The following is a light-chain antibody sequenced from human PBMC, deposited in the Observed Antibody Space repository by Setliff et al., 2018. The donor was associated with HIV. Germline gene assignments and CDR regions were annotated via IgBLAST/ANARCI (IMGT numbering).Light chain of an antibody. CDR1: RSNVGSNS. J-gene: IGLJ2*01. V-gene: IGLV1-51*01. CDR2: EDN. CDR3: GAWDSGLSVMV. Sequence: QSVLTQPPSVSAAPGQKVAISCSGSRSNVGSNSVSWYRQVPGTGPKLLIYEDNKRPSGIPDRFSASKSGTSATLDITGLPTGDEADYFCGAWDSGLSVMVFGGGTKGTVL.